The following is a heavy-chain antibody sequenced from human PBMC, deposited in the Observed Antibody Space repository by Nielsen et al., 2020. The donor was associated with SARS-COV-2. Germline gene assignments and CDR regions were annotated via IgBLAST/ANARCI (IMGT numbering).Heavy chain of an antibody. CDR3: ARDTAWGDSSSSY. V-gene: IGHV3-9*01. Sequence: SLKISCAASGFTFSDYYMSWIRQAPGKGLEWVSGISWNSGSIGYADSVKGRFTISRDNAKNTLYLQMNSLRAEDTAVYYCARDTAWGDSSSSYWGQGTLVTVSS. CDR1: GFTFSDYY. CDR2: ISWNSGSI. D-gene: IGHD6-6*01. J-gene: IGHJ4*02.